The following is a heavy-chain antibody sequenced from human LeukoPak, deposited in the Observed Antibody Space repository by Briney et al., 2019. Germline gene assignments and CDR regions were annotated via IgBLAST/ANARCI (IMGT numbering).Heavy chain of an antibody. V-gene: IGHV4-4*07. D-gene: IGHD1-26*01. CDR3: AREVSGSYQDYYYYYMDV. CDR1: GGSISSYY. J-gene: IGHJ6*03. Sequence: PSETLSLTCTVSGGSISSYYWSWIQQPAGKGLEWIGRIYTSGSTNYNPSLKSRVTMSVDTSKNQFSLKLSSVTAADTAVYYCAREVSGSYQDYYYYYMDVWGKGTTVTVSS. CDR2: IYTSGST.